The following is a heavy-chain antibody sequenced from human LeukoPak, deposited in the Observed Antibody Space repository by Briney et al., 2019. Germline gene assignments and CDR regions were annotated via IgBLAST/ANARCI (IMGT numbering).Heavy chain of an antibody. D-gene: IGHD3-10*01. CDR3: ARDYYGSGSYRYYGMDV. V-gene: IGHV3-7*03. CDR1: GFSFDNYR. J-gene: IGHJ6*02. CDR2: IKQDGSEK. Sequence: PGGSLRLSCVASGFSFDNYRMTWVRQAPGKGLEWVANIKQDGSEKQYVDSVKGRFAISRDNAKKSLYLQMNSLRAEDTALYYCARDYYGSGSYRYYGMDVWGQGTTVTVSS.